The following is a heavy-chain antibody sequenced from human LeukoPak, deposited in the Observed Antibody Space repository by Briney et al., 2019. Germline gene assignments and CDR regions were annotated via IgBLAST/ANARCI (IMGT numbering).Heavy chain of an antibody. J-gene: IGHJ4*02. CDR2: IYYSGST. Sequence: PSQTLSLTCTVSGGSISSGGYYWSWIRLHPGKGLEWIGYIYYSGSTYYNPSLKSRVTISVDTSKNQFSLKLSSVTAADTAVYYCARGDYYDSSGYYYDLGFLGGAFDYWGQGTLVTISS. CDR1: GGSISSGGYY. V-gene: IGHV4-31*03. D-gene: IGHD3-22*01. CDR3: ARGDYYDSSGYYYDLGFLGGAFDY.